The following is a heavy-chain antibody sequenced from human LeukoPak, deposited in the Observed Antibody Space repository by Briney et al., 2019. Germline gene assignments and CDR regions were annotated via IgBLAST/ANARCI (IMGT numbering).Heavy chain of an antibody. V-gene: IGHV1-18*01. CDR2: ISAYNGNT. J-gene: IGHJ5*02. Sequence: ASVKVSCKASGYTFTSYGISWVRQAPGQGLEWMGWISAYNGNTNYAQKLQGRVTMTTGTSTSTAYMELRSLRSDDTAVYYCARGTAYYDILTGPFDPWGQGTLVTVSS. D-gene: IGHD3-9*01. CDR3: ARGTAYYDILTGPFDP. CDR1: GYTFTSYG.